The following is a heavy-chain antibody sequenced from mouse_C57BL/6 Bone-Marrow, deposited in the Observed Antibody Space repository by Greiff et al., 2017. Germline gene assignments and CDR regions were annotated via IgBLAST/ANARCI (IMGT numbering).Heavy chain of an antibody. V-gene: IGHV1-81*01. J-gene: IGHJ2*01. CDR2: IYPRSGNT. D-gene: IGHD1-1*01. CDR3: ARDITTVVPYYFDY. Sequence: VKLQESGAELARPGASVKLSCKASGYTFTSYGISWVKQRTGQGLEWIGEIYPRSGNTYYNEKFKSKATLTVDTSSSTAYMQLSSLTSEDSAVYYCARDITTVVPYYFDYWGQGTTLTVSS. CDR1: GYTFTSYG.